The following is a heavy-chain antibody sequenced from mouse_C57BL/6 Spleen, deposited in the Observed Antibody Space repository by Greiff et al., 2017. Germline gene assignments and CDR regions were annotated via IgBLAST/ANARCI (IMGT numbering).Heavy chain of an antibody. CDR3: ARGTTVVPWYFDV. J-gene: IGHJ1*03. V-gene: IGHV2-2*01. Sequence: VKLMESGPGLVQPSQSLSITCTVSGFSLTSYGVHWVRQSPGKGLEWLGVIWSGGSTDYNAAFISRLSISKDNSKSQVFFKMNSLQADDTAIYYCARGTTVVPWYFDVWGTGTTVTVSS. CDR1: GFSLTSYG. CDR2: IWSGGST. D-gene: IGHD1-1*01.